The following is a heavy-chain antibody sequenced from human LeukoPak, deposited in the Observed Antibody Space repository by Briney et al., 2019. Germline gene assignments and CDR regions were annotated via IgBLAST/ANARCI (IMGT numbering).Heavy chain of an antibody. V-gene: IGHV4-4*08. CDR3: ARDPNDFWSGFHAFDI. CDR1: GGPISSYY. D-gene: IGHD3-3*01. CDR2: IYTSGST. Sequence: SETLSLTCTVSGGPISSYYWSWIRQPPGKGLEWIGYIYTSGSTNYNPSLKSRVTISVDTSKNQFSLKLSSVTAADTAVYYCARDPNDFWSGFHAFDIWGQGTMVTVSS. J-gene: IGHJ3*02.